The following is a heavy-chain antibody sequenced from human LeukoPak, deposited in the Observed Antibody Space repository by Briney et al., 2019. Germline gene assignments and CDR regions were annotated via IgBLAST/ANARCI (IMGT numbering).Heavy chain of an antibody. Sequence: GGSLRLSCAASGFTFSSYAMSWARQAPGKGLEWVSAISGSGGSTYYADSVKGRFTISRDNSKNTLYLQMNSLRAEDTAVYYCAKAKYYYDSSGYYYPDAYYFDYWGQGTLVTVSS. CDR1: GFTFSSYA. V-gene: IGHV3-23*01. CDR2: ISGSGGST. J-gene: IGHJ4*02. D-gene: IGHD3-22*01. CDR3: AKAKYYYDSSGYYYPDAYYFDY.